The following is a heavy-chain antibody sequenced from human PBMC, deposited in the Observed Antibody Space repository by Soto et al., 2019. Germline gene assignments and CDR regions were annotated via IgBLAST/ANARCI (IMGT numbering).Heavy chain of an antibody. J-gene: IGHJ4*02. CDR1: GYTFTTYA. D-gene: IGHD2-15*01. Sequence: QVQLVQSGAEVKKPGASVKVSCKASGYTFTTYAMHWVRQAPGQRLEWMGWINAGNGNTKYSQKFQGRVTITRDTSASTAYMELSSLRSEDTAVYYCAPGYCGGGSCYLVDYWGQGSLVTVSS. CDR2: INAGNGNT. V-gene: IGHV1-3*01. CDR3: APGYCGGGSCYLVDY.